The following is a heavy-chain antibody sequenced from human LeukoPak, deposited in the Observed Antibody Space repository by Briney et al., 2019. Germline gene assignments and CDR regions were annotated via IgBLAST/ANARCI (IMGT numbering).Heavy chain of an antibody. CDR2: IKQDGSEK. V-gene: IGHV3-7*01. CDR1: GFSLSRYW. D-gene: IGHD3-10*01. J-gene: IGHJ4*02. Sequence: GGSLRLPCAASGFSLSRYWMSWVRQTPGKGLEWVANIKQDGSEKNYVESVKGRFTISRDNAKNSLYLQTNSLRAEDTAVYYCARAGQEWFGELGFDQWGQGTLVIVSS. CDR3: ARAGQEWFGELGFDQ.